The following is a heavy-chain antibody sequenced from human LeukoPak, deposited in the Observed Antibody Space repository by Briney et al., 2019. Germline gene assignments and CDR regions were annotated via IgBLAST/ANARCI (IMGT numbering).Heavy chain of an antibody. V-gene: IGHV4-34*01. D-gene: IGHD6-19*01. J-gene: IGHJ4*02. CDR1: GGSFSGYY. CDR2: INHSGST. Sequence: SETLSLTCAVYGGSFSGYYWSWIRQPPGKGLEWIGEINHSGSTNYNPSLKSRVTISVDTSKNQFSLKLSSVTAADTAVYYCGRRRSVAGNLRTRSYFDYWGQGTLVTVSS. CDR3: GRRRSVAGNLRTRSYFDY.